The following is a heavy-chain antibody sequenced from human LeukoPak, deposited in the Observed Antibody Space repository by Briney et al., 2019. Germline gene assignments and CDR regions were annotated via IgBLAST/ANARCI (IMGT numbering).Heavy chain of an antibody. D-gene: IGHD6-19*01. Sequence: SETLSPTCTVSGGSISSSSYYWGWIRQPPGKGLEWIGSIYYSGSTYYNPSLKSRVTISVDTSKNQFSLKLSSVTAADTAVYYCARFLAVAGTYFDYWGQGTLVTVSS. V-gene: IGHV4-39*01. J-gene: IGHJ4*02. CDR1: GGSISSSSYY. CDR3: ARFLAVAGTYFDY. CDR2: IYYSGST.